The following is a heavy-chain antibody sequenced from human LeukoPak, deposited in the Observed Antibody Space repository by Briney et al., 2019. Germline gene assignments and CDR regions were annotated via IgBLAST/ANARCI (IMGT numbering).Heavy chain of an antibody. J-gene: IGHJ4*02. CDR1: GFTFSSYA. CDR3: AKDKYSSSWYYFDY. V-gene: IGHV3-23*01. Sequence: GGSLRLSCAASGFTFSSYAMSWVRQAPGKGLEWVSAISGSGGSTYYADSVKGRFTISRDNSKNTLYLQMNRLRAEDTAVYYRAKDKYSSSWYYFDYWGQGTLVTVSS. D-gene: IGHD6-13*01. CDR2: ISGSGGST.